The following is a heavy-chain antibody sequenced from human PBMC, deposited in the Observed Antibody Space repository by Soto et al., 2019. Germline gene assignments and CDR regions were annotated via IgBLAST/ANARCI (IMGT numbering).Heavy chain of an antibody. CDR2: IGRSGSPI. J-gene: IGHJ4*02. V-gene: IGHV3-11*01. CDR3: AREENTAPRGFFDY. Sequence: PGGSLRLSCAASGFTYSDYFMNWIRQAPGKGLEWLAYIGRSGSPIYYADSVKGRFTISRDNTKNSLYLQLNSLRAEDTAIYFCAREENTAPRGFFDYWGQGALVTVSS. D-gene: IGHD3-10*01. CDR1: GFTYSDYF.